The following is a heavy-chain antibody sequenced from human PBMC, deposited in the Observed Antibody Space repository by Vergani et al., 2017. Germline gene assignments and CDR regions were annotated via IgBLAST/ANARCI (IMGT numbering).Heavy chain of an antibody. J-gene: IGHJ4*02. CDR3: AKAYYDILTGYYIDY. CDR2: ISGSGGST. CDR1: GFTFSSYA. D-gene: IGHD3-9*01. V-gene: IGHV3-23*01. Sequence: EVQLLESGGGLVQPGGSLRLSCAASGFTFSSYAMSWVRPAPGKGLEWVSAISGSGGSTYYADSVKGRFTSSRDNSKNTLYLQMNSLRAEDTAVYYCAKAYYDILTGYYIDYWGQGTLVTVSS.